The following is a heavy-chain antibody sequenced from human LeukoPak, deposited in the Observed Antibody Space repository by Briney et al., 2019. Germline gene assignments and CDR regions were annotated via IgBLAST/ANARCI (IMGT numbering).Heavy chain of an antibody. J-gene: IGHJ6*02. D-gene: IGHD6-19*01. V-gene: IGHV1-2*02. CDR3: ARVTPVAVAYYYYGMDV. Sequence: ASVKVSCKASGYTFTGYYMHWVRPAPGQGLEWMGWINPNSGGTNYAQKFQGRVTMTRDTSISTAYMELSRLRSDDTAVYYCARVTPVAVAYYYYGMDVWGQGTTVTVSS. CDR1: GYTFTGYY. CDR2: INPNSGGT.